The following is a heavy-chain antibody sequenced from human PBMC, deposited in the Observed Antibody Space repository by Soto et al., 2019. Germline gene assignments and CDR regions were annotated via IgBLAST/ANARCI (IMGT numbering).Heavy chain of an antibody. V-gene: IGHV3-7*03. CDR3: APLYYSFWTGFFYFDN. CDR1: GFIFGNYW. CDR2: IKGDGTEE. D-gene: IGHD3-3*01. J-gene: IGHJ4*02. Sequence: GGSLRLSCVGSGFIFGNYWMSWVRQAPGKGLEWVATIKGDGTEEKYVDSVRGRFTISRDNARNSMYLQMNSLRAEDTAVYYCAPLYYSFWTGFFYFDNWGQGTPVTVSS.